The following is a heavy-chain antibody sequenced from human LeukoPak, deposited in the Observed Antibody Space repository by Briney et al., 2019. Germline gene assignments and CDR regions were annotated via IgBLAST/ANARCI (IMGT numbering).Heavy chain of an antibody. Sequence: SETLSLTCTVSGGSISSYYWSWIRQPPGKGLEWIGEINHSGSTNYNPSLKSRVTISVDTSKNQFSLKLNSVTAADTAVYYCARHYGPWGQGTLVTVSS. V-gene: IGHV4-34*01. CDR2: INHSGST. J-gene: IGHJ5*02. CDR1: GGSISSYY. D-gene: IGHD3-16*01. CDR3: ARHYGP.